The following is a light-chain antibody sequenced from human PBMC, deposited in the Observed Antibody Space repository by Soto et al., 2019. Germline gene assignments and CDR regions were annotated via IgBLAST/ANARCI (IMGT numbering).Light chain of an antibody. CDR3: ATWDDSLDGVV. CDR2: SKN. Sequence: QSVLTQPPSVSGTPGQRVIISCSGSSSNVGGNVVNWYQQLPGTAPKLIIYSKNERPSGVPDRFSASKSGASASPAIHGLQSEDEADYYCATWDDSLDGVVFGGGTKLTVL. CDR1: SSNVGGNV. J-gene: IGLJ2*01. V-gene: IGLV1-44*01.